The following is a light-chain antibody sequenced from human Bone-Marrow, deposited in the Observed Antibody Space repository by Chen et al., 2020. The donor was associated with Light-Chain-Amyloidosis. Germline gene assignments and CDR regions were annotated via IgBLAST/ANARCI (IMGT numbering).Light chain of an antibody. CDR3: QQYYSTPRT. V-gene: IGKV4-1*01. CDR2: WAS. Sequence: DIVMTQSPDSLAVSLGERATINCKSSQSLLYSSNNKNYLAWYQQKPGQPPKLLISWASIRESGVPDRFSGGGSGTDFTLTISSLQAEDVAVYYCQQYYSTPRTFGQGTKVEIK. J-gene: IGKJ1*01. CDR1: QSLLYSSNNKNY.